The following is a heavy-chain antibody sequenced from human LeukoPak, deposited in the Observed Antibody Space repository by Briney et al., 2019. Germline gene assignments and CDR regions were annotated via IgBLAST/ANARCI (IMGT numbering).Heavy chain of an antibody. D-gene: IGHD3-10*01. Sequence: SETLSLTCTVSGGSVSSYHWTWIRQPAGKGLEWIGRLYSSGSTNYNPSLKSRLTMSLDTSKNQFSLKLSSVTAADTAVYYCARTIKGLLWFGELPNWFDPWGQGTLVTVSS. CDR1: GGSVSSYH. CDR2: LYSSGST. CDR3: ARTIKGLLWFGELPNWFDP. J-gene: IGHJ5*02. V-gene: IGHV4-4*07.